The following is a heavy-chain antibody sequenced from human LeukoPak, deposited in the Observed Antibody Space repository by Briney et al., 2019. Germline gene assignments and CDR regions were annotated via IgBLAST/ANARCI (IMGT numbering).Heavy chain of an antibody. CDR2: IWYDGSNE. Sequence: GGSLRLSCAASGFTFSNSGMHWVRQAPGKGLERVAVIWYDGSNEYYADAVKGRFIISRDNSKNTVHLQMNSLRVEDTSVYYCAREISMFVNAFDLWGQGTLVAVSS. CDR1: GFTFSNSG. J-gene: IGHJ3*01. CDR3: AREISMFVNAFDL. D-gene: IGHD3-10*02. V-gene: IGHV3-33*01.